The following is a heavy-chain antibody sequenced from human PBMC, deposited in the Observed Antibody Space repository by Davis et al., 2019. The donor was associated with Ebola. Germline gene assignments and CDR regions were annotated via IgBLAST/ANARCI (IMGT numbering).Heavy chain of an antibody. Sequence: PGGSLRLSCAASGFTFSTYAMSWVRQAPGKGLEWVSSISGSGGGTYHADSVKGRFSISRDNSKNRLYLQMNSLRAADTAVYHCAKSEYYGSGGYFFDSWGQGTLVTVSS. CDR3: AKSEYYGSGGYFFDS. J-gene: IGHJ4*02. D-gene: IGHD3-10*01. CDR1: GFTFSTYA. V-gene: IGHV3-23*01. CDR2: ISGSGGGT.